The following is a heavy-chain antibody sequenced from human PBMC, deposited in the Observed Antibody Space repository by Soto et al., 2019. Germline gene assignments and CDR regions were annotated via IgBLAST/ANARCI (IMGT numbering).Heavy chain of an antibody. CDR2: ISSSSSYI. CDR1: GFTFSSYS. Sequence: SLRLSCAASGFTFSSYSMNWVRQAPGKGLEWVSSISSSSSYIYYADSVKGRFTISRDNAKNSLYLQMNSLRAEDTAVYYCARSASLNWFDPWGQGTLVTVSS. CDR3: ARSASLNWFDP. V-gene: IGHV3-21*01. J-gene: IGHJ5*02.